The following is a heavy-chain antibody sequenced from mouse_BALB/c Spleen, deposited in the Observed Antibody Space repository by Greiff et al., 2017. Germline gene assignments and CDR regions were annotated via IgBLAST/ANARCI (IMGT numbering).Heavy chain of an antibody. J-gene: IGHJ3*01. CDR1: GFTFSSYG. CDR3: ARDGRYDDFAY. Sequence: DVMLVESGGGLVQPGGSLKLSCAASGFTFSSYGMSWVRQTPDKRLELVATINSNGGSTYYPDSVKGRFTISRDNAKNTLYLQMSSLKSEDTAMYYCARDGRYDDFAYWGQGTLVTVSA. D-gene: IGHD2-14*01. V-gene: IGHV5-6-3*01. CDR2: INSNGGST.